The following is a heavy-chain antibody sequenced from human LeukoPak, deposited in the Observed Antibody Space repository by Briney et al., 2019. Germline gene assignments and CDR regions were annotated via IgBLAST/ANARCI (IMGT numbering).Heavy chain of an antibody. D-gene: IGHD1-7*01. CDR1: GGSISSYY. J-gene: IGHJ4*02. CDR2: IYISGNT. Sequence: SETLSLTCTVSGGSISSYYWSWIRQPAGKGLEWIGRIYISGNTQYNPSLTSRVTMSLDTSKNQFSLKLNSVTAADTAIYYSARDQAPNWNYDVFAYWGQGTLVTVSS. CDR3: ARDQAPNWNYDVFAY. V-gene: IGHV4-4*07.